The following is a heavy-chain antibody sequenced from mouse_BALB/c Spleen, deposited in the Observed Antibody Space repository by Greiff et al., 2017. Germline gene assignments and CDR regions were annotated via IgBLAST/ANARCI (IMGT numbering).Heavy chain of an antibody. D-gene: IGHD2-14*01. CDR2: INPSNGGT. Sequence: VHLVESGAELVKPGASVKLSCKASGYTFTSYYMYWVKQRPGQGLEWIGEINPSNGGTNFNEKFKSKATLTVDKSSSTAYMQLSSLTSEDSAVYYCTRSYRYYAMDYWGQGTSVTVSS. V-gene: IGHV1S81*02. CDR3: TRSYRYYAMDY. J-gene: IGHJ4*01. CDR1: GYTFTSYY.